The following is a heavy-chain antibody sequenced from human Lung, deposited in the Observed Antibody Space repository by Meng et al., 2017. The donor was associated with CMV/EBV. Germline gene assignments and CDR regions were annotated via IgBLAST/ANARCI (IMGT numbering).Heavy chain of an antibody. CDR2: IYWNDEK. J-gene: IGHJ4*02. CDR3: ARQSYYDDSGYYCDY. Sequence: QITLKESGPALVKPTQTLTLTCSFSGFSLTTSGVGVVWIRQPPGKALEWLALIYWNDEKRYRPSLRSRLTITKDTSKNQVVLTVTNMDPVDTGTYYCARQSYYDDSGYYCDYWGQGTLVTVSS. D-gene: IGHD3-22*01. CDR1: GFSLTTSGVG. V-gene: IGHV2-5*01.